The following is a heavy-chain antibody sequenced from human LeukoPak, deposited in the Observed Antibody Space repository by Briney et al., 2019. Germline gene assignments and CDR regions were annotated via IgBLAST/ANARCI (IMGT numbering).Heavy chain of an antibody. CDR1: GGAISSSNW. CDR2: IYHSGNT. CDR3: ASKGEYCSGGSCYWAFDY. J-gene: IGHJ4*02. Sequence: PSKTLSLTCAVSGGAISSSNWWSWVRQPPGGGLEWIEEIYHSGNTNYNPSLKSRVTISVDKSKNQFSLKLSFVTAADTAVYYCASKGEYCSGGSCYWAFDYWGQGTLVTVSS. D-gene: IGHD2-15*01. V-gene: IGHV4-4*02.